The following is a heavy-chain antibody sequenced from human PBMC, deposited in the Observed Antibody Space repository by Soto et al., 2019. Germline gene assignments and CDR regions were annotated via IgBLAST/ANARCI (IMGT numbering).Heavy chain of an antibody. J-gene: IGHJ6*03. D-gene: IGHD2-15*01. CDR2: TVVGSGNT. Sequence: SVKVSCKASGFTFTNSAMQWVRQARGQRLEWIGWTVVGSGNTNYAQKFQERVTITRDMSTSTAYMELSSLRSEDTAVYYCAASYRLYCSGGSCYPGSYYYCMDVWGKGTTVTVSS. CDR3: AASYRLYCSGGSCYPGSYYYCMDV. V-gene: IGHV1-58*02. CDR1: GFTFTNSA.